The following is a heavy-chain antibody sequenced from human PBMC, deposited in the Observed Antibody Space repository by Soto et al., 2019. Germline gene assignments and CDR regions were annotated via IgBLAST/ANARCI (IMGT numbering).Heavy chain of an antibody. Sequence: PWETLSLTCAVYGGSFSGYYWSWIRQPPGKGLEWIGEINHSGSTNYNPSLKSRVTISVDTSKNQFSLKLSSVTAADTAVYYCARGLRGLVGATWAYYYYGMDVWGQGTTVTVSS. D-gene: IGHD1-26*01. J-gene: IGHJ6*02. CDR3: ARGLRGLVGATWAYYYYGMDV. V-gene: IGHV4-34*01. CDR2: INHSGST. CDR1: GGSFSGYY.